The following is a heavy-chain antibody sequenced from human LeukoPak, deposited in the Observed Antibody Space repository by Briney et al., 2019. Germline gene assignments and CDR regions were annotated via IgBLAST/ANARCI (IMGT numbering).Heavy chain of an antibody. V-gene: IGHV3-7*03. J-gene: IGHJ4*02. D-gene: IGHD2-2*01. CDR3: AKSIVVVPAGDY. CDR2: IKQDGSEK. CDR1: GFTFSSYW. Sequence: GSLRLSCAASGFTFSSYWMSWVRQAPGKGLEWVANIKQDGSEKYYVDSVKGRFTISRDNSKNTLYLQMNSLRAEDTAVYYCAKSIVVVPAGDYWGQGTLVTVSS.